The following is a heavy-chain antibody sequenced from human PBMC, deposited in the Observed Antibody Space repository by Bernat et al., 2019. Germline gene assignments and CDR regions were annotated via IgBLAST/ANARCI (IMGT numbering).Heavy chain of an antibody. CDR1: GYTLPELS. Sequence: QVQLVQSGAEVKKPGASVKVSCKVSGYTLPELSMHWVRQAPGKGREWMGGFDPEDGETIYAQKYQDRVTVTENTTTNTANMERNSLRAKDTAVYYCATDFGLFGDEGNYYNGMDVWGQGTTVTGSS. J-gene: IGHJ6*02. V-gene: IGHV1-24*01. CDR3: ATDFGLFGDEGNYYNGMDV. CDR2: FDPEDGET. D-gene: IGHD3-16*01.